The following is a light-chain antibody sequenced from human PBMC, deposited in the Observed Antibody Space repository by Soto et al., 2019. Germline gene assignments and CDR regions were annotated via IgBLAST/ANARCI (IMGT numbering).Light chain of an antibody. J-gene: IGKJ1*01. V-gene: IGKV1-5*03. CDR2: KAS. CDR3: QQYSSYWT. CDR1: QSISTW. Sequence: DIPMNQSPSTLPASVGDRVTITCRASQSISTWLAWYQQKPGKAPNLLIYKASYLASGVPSRFSGGRSGTECTLTIRSLQPDDFATYYCQQYSSYWTFGQGTKVEIK.